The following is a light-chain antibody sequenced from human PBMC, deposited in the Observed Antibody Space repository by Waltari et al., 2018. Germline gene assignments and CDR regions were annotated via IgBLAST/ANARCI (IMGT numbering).Light chain of an antibody. CDR2: EVS. J-gene: IGLJ1*01. CDR3: CSYAGSSTSV. V-gene: IGLV2-23*02. Sequence: QSALTQHAPVSGSPGQSITISCTGTSSDVGRYNLVSWYQQHPGKAPKLMLYEVSKRPSGVSNRFSGSKSGNTASLTISGLQAEDEADYYCCSYAGSSTSVFGTGTKVTVL. CDR1: SSDVGRYNL.